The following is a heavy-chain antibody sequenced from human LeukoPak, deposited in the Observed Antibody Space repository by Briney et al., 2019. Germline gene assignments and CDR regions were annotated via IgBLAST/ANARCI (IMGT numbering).Heavy chain of an antibody. D-gene: IGHD6-19*01. Sequence: AGGSLRLSCAGSGFSFSSYDMLWVRQATGKGLEWVSAIDSGGDTYYAGSVKGRFTISRESAKNSFYLQMNSLSAGDTAVYFCARAVAGTDEIDSWGQGTLVTVSS. V-gene: IGHV3-13*01. CDR3: ARAVAGTDEIDS. J-gene: IGHJ4*02. CDR1: GFSFSSYD. CDR2: IDSGGDT.